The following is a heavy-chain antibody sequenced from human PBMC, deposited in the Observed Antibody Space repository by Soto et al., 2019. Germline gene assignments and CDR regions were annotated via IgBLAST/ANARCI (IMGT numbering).Heavy chain of an antibody. CDR3: AKDYCIGGSCYYWYFDL. Sequence: QVQLVESGGGVVQPGRSLRLSCAASGFTFSSYGMHWVRQAPGKGLEWVAVISYDGSNKYYADSVKGRFTISRDNSKNTLYLQMNSLRAEDTAVYYCAKDYCIGGSCYYWYFDLWGRGTLVTVSS. CDR2: ISYDGSNK. J-gene: IGHJ2*01. CDR1: GFTFSSYG. V-gene: IGHV3-30*18. D-gene: IGHD2-15*01.